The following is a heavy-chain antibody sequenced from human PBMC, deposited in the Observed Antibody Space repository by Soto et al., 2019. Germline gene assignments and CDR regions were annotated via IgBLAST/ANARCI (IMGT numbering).Heavy chain of an antibody. CDR2: LSGNSGTT. CDR3: AKGSKFTIFSPNDY. CDR1: GFTFSTYA. Sequence: EMQLLESGGGLVQPGGSLRLSCAASGFTFSTYAMTWVRQAPGKGLEWVSALSGNSGTTYSADSVKGRFTISSHNSRNTLYLQMSSPRAEDTSLYYCAKGSKFTIFSPNDYWGQGTLVTVSS. J-gene: IGHJ4*02. D-gene: IGHD3-3*01. V-gene: IGHV3-23*01.